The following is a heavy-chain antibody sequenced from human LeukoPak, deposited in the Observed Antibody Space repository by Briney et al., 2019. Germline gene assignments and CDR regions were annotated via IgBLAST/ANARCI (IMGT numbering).Heavy chain of an antibody. V-gene: IGHV5-51*01. CDR2: VYPGDSST. Sequence: GESLKISCKGSGYTFSSYWIAWVRQLPGQGLEWLGLVYPGDSSTKYSPSFQGQVTISVDKSINTAYLQWSSLKASDTAIYYCARHPPSEDDNSGFYLYWGQGTLVTVSS. CDR3: ARHPPSEDDNSGFYLY. J-gene: IGHJ1*01. CDR1: GYTFSSYW. D-gene: IGHD2/OR15-2a*01.